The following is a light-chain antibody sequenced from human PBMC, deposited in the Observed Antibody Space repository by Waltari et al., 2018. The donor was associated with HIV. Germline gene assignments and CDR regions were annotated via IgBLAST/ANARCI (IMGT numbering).Light chain of an antibody. J-gene: IGLJ1*01. CDR3: QSHDSSLSGYV. CDR1: SSNIGAGYH. CDR2: GNS. V-gene: IGLV1-40*01. Sequence: QSVLTQPPSVSGAPGPRVTISCTGSSSNIGAGYHVHWYQQLPGTAPKLLSYGNSNRPSGVPDRFSGSKSGTSASLSITGLQAEDEADYYCQSHDSSLSGYVFGTGTKVTVL.